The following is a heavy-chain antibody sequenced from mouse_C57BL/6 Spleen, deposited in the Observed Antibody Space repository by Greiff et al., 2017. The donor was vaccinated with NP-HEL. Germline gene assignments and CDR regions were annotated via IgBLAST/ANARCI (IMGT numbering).Heavy chain of an antibody. CDR3: ARDSNPFDY. J-gene: IGHJ2*01. D-gene: IGHD2-5*01. CDR1: GYSITSGYY. CDR2: ISYDGSN. Sequence: EVQLVESGPGLVKPSQSLSLTCSVTGYSITSGYYWNWIRQFPGNKLEWMGYISYDGSNNYNPSLKNRISITRDTSKNQFFLKLNSVTTEDTATYYCARDSNPFDYWGQGTTLTVSS. V-gene: IGHV3-6*01.